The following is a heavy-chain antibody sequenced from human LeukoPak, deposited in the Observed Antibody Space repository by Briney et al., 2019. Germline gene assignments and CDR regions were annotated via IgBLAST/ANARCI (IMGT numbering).Heavy chain of an antibody. CDR1: GFTFSSYG. D-gene: IGHD3-22*01. CDR3: ARDYYDSVSYGMDV. CDR2: IWYDGSNK. J-gene: IGHJ6*02. V-gene: IGHV3-33*01. Sequence: GGSLRLSCAASGFTFSSYGMHWVRQAPGKGLGWVSVIWYDGSNKYYADSVKGRFTISRDNSKNTLYLQMNSLRAEDTAVYYCARDYYDSVSYGMDVWGQGTTVTVSS.